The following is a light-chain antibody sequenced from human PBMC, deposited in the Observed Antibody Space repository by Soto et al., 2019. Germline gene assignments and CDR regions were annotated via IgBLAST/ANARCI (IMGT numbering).Light chain of an antibody. CDR3: QQQGSAPRIT. CDR1: QRFSSSY. Sequence: EIVLTQSPGTLSLSPGERATLSCRASQRFSSSYFAWYQQKPGPAPRLLFYAASSRATGIPDGFSGSVSGTDVTITISRREQEDGAVYYCQQQGSAPRITFGPGTKVEIK. J-gene: IGKJ3*01. CDR2: AAS. V-gene: IGKV3-20*01.